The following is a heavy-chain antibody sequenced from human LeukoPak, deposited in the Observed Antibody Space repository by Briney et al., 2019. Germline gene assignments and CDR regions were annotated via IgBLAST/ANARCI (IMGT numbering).Heavy chain of an antibody. CDR2: IYHSGST. CDR1: GGSLSSNNSY. CDR3: ARDESSGYEIDY. J-gene: IGHJ4*02. D-gene: IGHD3-22*01. Sequence: PSETLSLTCTVSGGSLSSNNSYWGWIRQPPGKGLEWIGSIYHSGSTYYNPSLKSRVTISVDTSKNQFSLKLSSVTAADTAVYYCARDESSGYEIDYWGQGTLVTVSS. V-gene: IGHV4-39*07.